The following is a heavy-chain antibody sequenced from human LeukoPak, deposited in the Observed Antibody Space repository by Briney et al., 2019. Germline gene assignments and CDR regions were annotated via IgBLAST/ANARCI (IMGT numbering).Heavy chain of an antibody. Sequence: SETLSLTCTVSGGSISSYYWSWIRQPAGKGLDWIGRIYTSGSTNYNPSLKSRVTMSVDTSKNQFSLKLSSVTAADTAVYYCARGASVDPPDYYFDYWGQGTLVTVSS. J-gene: IGHJ4*02. V-gene: IGHV4-4*07. CDR1: GGSISSYY. CDR2: IYTSGST. D-gene: IGHD3/OR15-3a*01. CDR3: ARGASVDPPDYYFDY.